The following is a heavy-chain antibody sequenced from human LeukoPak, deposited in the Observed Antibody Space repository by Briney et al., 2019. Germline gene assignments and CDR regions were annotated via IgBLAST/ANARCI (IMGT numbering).Heavy chain of an antibody. J-gene: IGHJ4*02. Sequence: GGSLRLSCAASGFTFSSYAMHWVRQAPGKGLEWVAVISYDGSNKYYADSVKGRFTISRDNSKNTLYLQMNSLRAEDTAVYYCVRGCSSTSCYRLLGPSDYWGQGTLVTVSS. CDR1: GFTFSSYA. CDR2: ISYDGSNK. D-gene: IGHD2-2*01. CDR3: VRGCSSTSCYRLLGPSDY. V-gene: IGHV3-30-3*01.